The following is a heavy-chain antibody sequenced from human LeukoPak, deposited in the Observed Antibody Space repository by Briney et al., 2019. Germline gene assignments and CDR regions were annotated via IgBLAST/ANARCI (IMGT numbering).Heavy chain of an antibody. J-gene: IGHJ4*02. CDR2: ISAYNGNT. Sequence: ASVKVSCKASGYTFTSYGISWVRQAPGQGLDWMGWISAYNGNTNYAQKLQGRVTMTTDTSTSTAYMELRSLRSDDTAVYYCARDIEVAGHRLPFDYWGQGTLVTVSS. CDR3: ARDIEVAGHRLPFDY. V-gene: IGHV1-18*01. CDR1: GYTFTSYG. D-gene: IGHD6-19*01.